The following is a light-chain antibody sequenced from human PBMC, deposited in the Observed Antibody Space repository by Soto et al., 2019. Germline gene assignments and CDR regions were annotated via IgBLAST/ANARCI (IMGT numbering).Light chain of an antibody. CDR1: QSVRNW. CDR3: QQYDGYSPQT. V-gene: IGKV1-5*01. J-gene: IGKJ1*01. Sequence: DIQMTQSPSTLFASVGDRVTITCRASQSVRNWLAWYQQKPGRAPQLLICDSSTLEPGVPSRFRGSGSGTEFTLTINGLQPDDFATYYCQQYDGYSPQTFGQGTKVEIK. CDR2: DSS.